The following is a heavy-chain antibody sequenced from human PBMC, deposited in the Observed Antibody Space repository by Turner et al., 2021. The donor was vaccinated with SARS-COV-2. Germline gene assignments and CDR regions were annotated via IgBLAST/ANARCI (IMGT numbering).Heavy chain of an antibody. CDR3: ARRHGDYGAYFDN. Sequence: QVQLQESGPGLVKPSETMSLTSTVSGGSMSPSYWSWSWIRQPPGKGLEWIGYIYYTGSTYYNPSLKSRVTISVDRSKNQFSLKLSSVTAADTAVYYCARRHGDYGAYFDNWGQGTLVTVSS. V-gene: IGHV4-59*08. J-gene: IGHJ4*02. D-gene: IGHD4-17*01. CDR2: IYYTGST. CDR1: GGSMSPSY.